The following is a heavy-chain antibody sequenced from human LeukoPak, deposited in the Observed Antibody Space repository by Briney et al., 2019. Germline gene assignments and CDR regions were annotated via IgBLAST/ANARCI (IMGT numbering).Heavy chain of an antibody. D-gene: IGHD3-16*01. CDR1: GYTFTSYY. Sequence: ASVKVSCKASGYTFTSYYMHWVRQAPGQGLEWMGIINPSGGSTSYAQRFQGRVTMTRDMSTSTVYMELSSLRSEDTAVYYCARGPAILGDIDYWGQGTLVTVSS. CDR3: ARGPAILGDIDY. CDR2: INPSGGST. V-gene: IGHV1-46*01. J-gene: IGHJ4*02.